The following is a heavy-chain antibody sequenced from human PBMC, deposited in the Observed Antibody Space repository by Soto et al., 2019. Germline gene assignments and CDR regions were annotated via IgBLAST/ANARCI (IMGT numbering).Heavy chain of an antibody. CDR2: IYSGGST. CDR1: GFTVSSNY. V-gene: IGHV3-66*01. D-gene: IGHD6-25*01. J-gene: IGHJ4*02. CDR3: ARDAIGYRSGFDY. Sequence: GGSLRLSCAASGFTVSSNYMSWVRQAPGKGLEWVSVIYSGGSTYYADSVKGRFTISRDNSKNTLYLQMNSLRAEDTAVYYCARDAIGYRSGFDYWGQGTLVTVSS.